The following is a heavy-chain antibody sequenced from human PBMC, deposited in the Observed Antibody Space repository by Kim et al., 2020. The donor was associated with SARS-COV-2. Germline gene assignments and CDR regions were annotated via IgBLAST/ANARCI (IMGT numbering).Heavy chain of an antibody. CDR3: ARQPPGPYSSSPYWYFDL. CDR1: GGSISSSSYY. V-gene: IGHV4-39*01. J-gene: IGHJ2*01. CDR2: IYYSGST. Sequence: SETLSLTCTVSGGSISSSSYYWGWIRQPPGKGLEWIGSIYYSGSTYYNPSLKSRVTISVDTSKNQFSLKLSSVTAADTAVYYCARQPPGPYSSSPYWYFDLWGRGTLVTVSS. D-gene: IGHD6-13*01.